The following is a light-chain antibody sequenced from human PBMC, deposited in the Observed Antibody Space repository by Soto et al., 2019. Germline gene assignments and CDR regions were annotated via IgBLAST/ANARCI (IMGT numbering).Light chain of an antibody. Sequence: QAVLTQPPSASGSPGQSVTISCSGGSSDIGGYTYVSWYQHHPGKAPKLMIYEVSKRPSGVPDRFSGSKSGNTASLTVSGLQAEDEADYYCSSFADSNSYVFGTGTKLTVL. CDR1: SSDIGGYTY. CDR3: SSFADSNSYV. CDR2: EVS. V-gene: IGLV2-8*01. J-gene: IGLJ1*01.